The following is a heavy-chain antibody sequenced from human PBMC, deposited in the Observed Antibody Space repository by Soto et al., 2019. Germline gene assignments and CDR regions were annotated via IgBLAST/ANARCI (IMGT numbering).Heavy chain of an antibody. D-gene: IGHD6-19*01. Sequence: SETLSLTCIVSGGSISGSYWSWIRQSPGKGLEWLGYVYYTGSTNYSPSLRSRVSISVDTSKNEFSLRLSSVTAADTAVYFCARRVAVPGAHIDYWGQGTQVPVFS. V-gene: IGHV4-59*01. J-gene: IGHJ4*02. CDR3: ARRVAVPGAHIDY. CDR1: GGSISGSY. CDR2: VYYTGST.